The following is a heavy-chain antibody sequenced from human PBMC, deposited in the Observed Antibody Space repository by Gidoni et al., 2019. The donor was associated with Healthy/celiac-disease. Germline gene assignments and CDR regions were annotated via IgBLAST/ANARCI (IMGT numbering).Heavy chain of an antibody. V-gene: IGHV4-34*01. CDR2: INHSGIT. J-gene: IGHJ4*02. CDR1: SGSFSGYY. CDR3: ARVGYDRDY. D-gene: IGHD6-13*01. Sequence: QLQLQQWGAGLLKPSETLSLTFAVYSGSFSGYYGSWIRQPPGKGLEWIGEINHSGITNYNPSLKSRVTISVDTSKNQFSLKLSSVTAADTAVYYCARVGYDRDYWGQGTLVTVSS.